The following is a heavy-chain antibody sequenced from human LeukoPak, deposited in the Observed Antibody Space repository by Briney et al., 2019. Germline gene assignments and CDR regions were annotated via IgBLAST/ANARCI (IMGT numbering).Heavy chain of an antibody. V-gene: IGHV4-59*01. D-gene: IGHD3-22*01. J-gene: IGHJ4*02. CDR2: IYYSGST. Sequence: SETLSLTCTVSGGSISSYYWSWIRQPPGKGLEWIGYIYYSGSTNYNPSLKSRVTISVDTSKNQFSLKLSSVTAADTPVYYCASSHDYDSSGYFVRYSFDYWGQGTLVTVSS. CDR3: ASSHDYDSSGYFVRYSFDY. CDR1: GGSISSYY.